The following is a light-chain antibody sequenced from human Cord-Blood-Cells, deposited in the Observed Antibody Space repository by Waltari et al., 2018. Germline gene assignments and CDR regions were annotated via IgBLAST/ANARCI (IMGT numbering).Light chain of an antibody. V-gene: IGKV3-11*01. Sequence: EIVLTQSPATLSLSPGERATLSCRGSQSVSSYLAWYQQKPGQAPRLLIYDASNSATGIPARFSGSGSGTDFTLTISILEPEDFAVYYCQQRSNWPPYSFGQGTKLEIK. CDR1: QSVSSY. CDR3: QQRSNWPPYS. CDR2: DAS. J-gene: IGKJ2*03.